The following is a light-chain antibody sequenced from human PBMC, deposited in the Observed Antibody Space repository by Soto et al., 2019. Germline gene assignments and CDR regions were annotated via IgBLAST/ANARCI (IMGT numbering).Light chain of an antibody. V-gene: IGKV1-5*03. Sequence: DIQMTQYPSTLSASVGDRVTITCRASQSISSLLAWYQQKPGRAPTLLIYKASTLESGVPSRFSGSGSGTEFSLTISSLQPDDSATYYCQQYNFYPLTFGQGTRLEIK. CDR2: KAS. CDR1: QSISSL. CDR3: QQYNFYPLT. J-gene: IGKJ5*01.